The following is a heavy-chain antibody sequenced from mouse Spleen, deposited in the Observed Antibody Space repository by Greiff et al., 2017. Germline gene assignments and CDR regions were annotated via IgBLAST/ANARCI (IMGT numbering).Heavy chain of an antibody. Sequence: ESGPGLVKPSQSLSLTCSVTGYSITSGYYWNWIRQPPGNKPEWMGYISYDGSNNYNPSLKNRISITRDTSKNQFFLKLNSVTTEDTATYYCARGGAMDYWGQGTSVTVSS. CDR2: ISYDGSN. CDR1: GYSITSGYY. CDR3: ARGGAMDY. J-gene: IGHJ4*01. V-gene: IGHV3-6*01.